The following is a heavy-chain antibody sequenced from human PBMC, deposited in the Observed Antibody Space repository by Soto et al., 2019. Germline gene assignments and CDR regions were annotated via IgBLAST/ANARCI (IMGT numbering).Heavy chain of an antibody. CDR2: ISYDGSNK. CDR1: GFTFSSYG. Sequence: QVQLVESGGGVVQPGRSLRLSCAASGFTFSSYGMHWISQAPGKGLEWVAVISYDGSNKYYADSVKGRFTISRDNSKNTLYLQMNSLRAEDTAVYYCAKDLPRQGFDYWGQGTLVTVSS. CDR3: AKDLPRQGFDY. V-gene: IGHV3-30*18. J-gene: IGHJ4*02.